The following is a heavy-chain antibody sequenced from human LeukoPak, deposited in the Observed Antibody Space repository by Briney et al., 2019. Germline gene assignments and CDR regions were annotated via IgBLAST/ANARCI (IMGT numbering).Heavy chain of an antibody. CDR2: MSGSGGMT. Sequence: GGSLRLSCAASGFTFSSFAMSWVRQAPGEGLEWVSAMSGSGGMTYSADSVKGRFTISRDNSKDTLYLQMNSLTVEDTALYYCAKDRGTGFLHDWTVSSWGQGTRVTVSS. CDR3: AKDRGTGFLHDWTVSS. V-gene: IGHV3-23*01. J-gene: IGHJ4*02. CDR1: GFTFSSFA. D-gene: IGHD3/OR15-3a*01.